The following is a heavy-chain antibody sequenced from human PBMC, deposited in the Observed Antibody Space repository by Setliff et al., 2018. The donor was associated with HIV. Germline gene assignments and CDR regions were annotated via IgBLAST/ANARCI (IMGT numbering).Heavy chain of an antibody. V-gene: IGHV3-30*04. J-gene: IGHJ3*02. Sequence: GESLKISCAASGFTFSTYAMHWVRQAPGKGLEWVAVISYDGINRYYADSVKGRFTISRDNSKNTVSLQMNSLRVEDTAVYYCARRKEPHRPAEAFEIWGQGTMVTVSS. D-gene: IGHD6-25*01. CDR2: ISYDGINR. CDR3: ARRKEPHRPAEAFEI. CDR1: GFTFSTYA.